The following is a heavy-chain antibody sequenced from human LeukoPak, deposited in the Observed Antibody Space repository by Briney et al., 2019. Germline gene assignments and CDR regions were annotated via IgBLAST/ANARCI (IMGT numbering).Heavy chain of an antibody. J-gene: IGHJ6*02. CDR1: GDSVSRKNVA. CDR3: AQGRHNYYAMDV. V-gene: IGHV6-1*01. Sequence: SQTLSLTGAISGDSVSRKNVAWNWIRQSPSRGLEWLGRTSYMSKWYNEYALSVKSRITITPDTAKNQFSLQLNSVTPEDAAVYYCAQGRHNYYAMDVWGQGTTVTVS. CDR2: TSYMSKWYN.